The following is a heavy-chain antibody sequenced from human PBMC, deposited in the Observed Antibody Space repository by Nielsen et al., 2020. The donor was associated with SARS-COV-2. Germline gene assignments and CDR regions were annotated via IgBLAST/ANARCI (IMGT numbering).Heavy chain of an antibody. J-gene: IGHJ4*02. CDR2: ISGSGGST. V-gene: IGHV3-23*01. Sequence: GESLKISCAASGFTFSSYAMSWVRQAPGKGLEWVSAISGSGGSTYYADSVKGRFTISRDNSKNTLYLQMNSLRAEDTAVYYCAKDLTLRSVFSMLKRAAAGTHFDYWGQGTLVTVSS. CDR3: AKDLTLRSVFSMLKRAAAGTHFDY. D-gene: IGHD6-13*01. CDR1: GFTFSSYA.